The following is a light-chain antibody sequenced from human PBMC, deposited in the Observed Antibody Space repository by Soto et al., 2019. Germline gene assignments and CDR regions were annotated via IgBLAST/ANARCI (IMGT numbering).Light chain of an antibody. CDR1: SSNIGSNT. Sequence: QSVLSQPPSASGTPGQRVTISCSGSSSNIGSNTMSWYQQLPGTAPKLLIFTNSQRPSGVPDRFSGSKSGTSASLSISGLQSEDEADYYCAAWDDSLNGVVFGVGTKLTVL. J-gene: IGLJ3*02. CDR2: TNS. CDR3: AAWDDSLNGVV. V-gene: IGLV1-44*01.